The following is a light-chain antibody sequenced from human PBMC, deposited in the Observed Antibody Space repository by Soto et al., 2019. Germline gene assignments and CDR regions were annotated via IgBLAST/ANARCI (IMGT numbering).Light chain of an antibody. CDR3: SSYTSSSTYV. V-gene: IGLV2-14*01. CDR2: AVS. J-gene: IGLJ1*01. Sequence: QSALTQPASVSGSPGQSITISCTGSSSDVGGYNYVSWYQHHPGKAPKLMIYAVSNRPSGVSDRFSGSKSADTASLTISGLQAEDEADYYCSSYTSSSTYVFGTGTKLTVL. CDR1: SSDVGGYNY.